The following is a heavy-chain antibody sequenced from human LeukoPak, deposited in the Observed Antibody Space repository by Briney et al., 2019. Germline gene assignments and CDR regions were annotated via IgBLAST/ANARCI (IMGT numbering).Heavy chain of an antibody. Sequence: GGSLRLSCEASGFTFSEYWMSWVRQAPGKGLEWVAYISVHGSDRHYADSLKGRLTISRHNAKNSLFLDMASLRAEDTAVYYCATAHGGYYEYLSGIYNTPIDYWGQGALVIVSS. V-gene: IGHV3-7*01. CDR2: ISVHGSDR. D-gene: IGHD1-26*01. CDR1: GFTFSEYW. CDR3: ATAHGGYYEYLSGIYNTPIDY. J-gene: IGHJ4*02.